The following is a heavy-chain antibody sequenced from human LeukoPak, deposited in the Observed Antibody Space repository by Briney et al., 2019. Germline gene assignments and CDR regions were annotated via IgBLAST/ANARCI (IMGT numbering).Heavy chain of an antibody. CDR2: ISYDGSNK. D-gene: IGHD3-10*01. J-gene: IGHJ4*02. CDR3: ARVEALLLWFGELNY. Sequence: GRSLRLSCAASGFTFSSYGMHWVRQAPGKGLEWVAVISYDGSNKYYADSVKGRFTISRDNSKNTLYLQMNSLRAEDTAVYYCARVEALLLWFGELNYWGQGTLVTVSS. CDR1: GFTFSSYG. V-gene: IGHV3-30*03.